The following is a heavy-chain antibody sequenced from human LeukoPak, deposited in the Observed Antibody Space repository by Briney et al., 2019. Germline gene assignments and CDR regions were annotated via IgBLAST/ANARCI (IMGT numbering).Heavy chain of an antibody. CDR1: GFTFDDYG. V-gene: IGHV3-30*02. J-gene: IGHJ4*02. CDR3: AKDSLYCSSTSCYILPPYFDY. D-gene: IGHD2-2*01. Sequence: GGSLRLSCAASGFTFDDYGMSWVRQAPGKGLEWVAFIRYDGSNKYYADSVKGRFTISRDNSKNTLYLQMNSLRAEDTAVYYCAKDSLYCSSTSCYILPPYFDYWGQGTLVTVSS. CDR2: IRYDGSNK.